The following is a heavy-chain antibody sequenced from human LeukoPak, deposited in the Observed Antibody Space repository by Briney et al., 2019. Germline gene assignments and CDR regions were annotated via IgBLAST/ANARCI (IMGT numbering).Heavy chain of an antibody. D-gene: IGHD3-22*01. CDR3: ASLGSGYYVNFFDP. V-gene: IGHV3-7*01. CDR1: GLTFSNHW. Sequence: PGGSLRLSYAASGLTFSNHWMXXVRQAPGMXXXXXXXIKQDXGETYYMNSVKXRFTISRDNAKNAVYLHMSMLRVEDTAVYYCASLGSGYYVNFFDPWGQGTLVTVSS. J-gene: IGHJ5*02. CDR2: IKQDXGET.